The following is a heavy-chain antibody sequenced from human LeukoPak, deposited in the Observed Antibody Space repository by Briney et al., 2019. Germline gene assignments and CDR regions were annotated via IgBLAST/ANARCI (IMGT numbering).Heavy chain of an antibody. CDR2: ISGSGSNK. CDR3: AKGGWSSWFDP. Sequence: GGSLRLSCAASGFTFSNYAMSWVRQAPGKGLESVSSISGSGSNKYYADSVKGRFTISRDNSKNTLYLQMSSLRVEDTAVYYCAKGGWSSWFDPWGQGTLVTVPS. D-gene: IGHD6-19*01. V-gene: IGHV3-23*01. CDR1: GFTFSNYA. J-gene: IGHJ5*02.